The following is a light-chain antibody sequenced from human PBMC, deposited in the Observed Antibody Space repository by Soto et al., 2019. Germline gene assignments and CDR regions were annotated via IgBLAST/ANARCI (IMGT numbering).Light chain of an antibody. V-gene: IGLV1-47*01. CDR2: RNN. Sequence: QSVLTQPPSASGTPGQRVTISCSGSSSNIESNYVYWYQQLPGTAPRLLIYRNNQRPSGVPDRFSGSKSGTSASLAISALRSEGEADYYCTVWDDSLRGRLFGGGTKVTVL. CDR1: SSNIESNY. J-gene: IGLJ2*01. CDR3: TVWDDSLRGRL.